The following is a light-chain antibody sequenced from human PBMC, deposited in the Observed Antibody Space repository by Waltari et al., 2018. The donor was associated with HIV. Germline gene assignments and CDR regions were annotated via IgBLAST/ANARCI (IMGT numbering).Light chain of an antibody. CDR2: AAS. J-gene: IGKJ5*01. V-gene: IGKV1-9*01. CDR1: QGISSY. Sequence: DIQLIQSPTFLSASVGDRVTFTCRASQGISSYLAWYQQKPGKAPKLLIYAASTLQYGGPSRCSGSRAATEDTLTISSLQPEDYATYYCQQLNNYSPTTFGQGTRLEIK. CDR3: QQLNNYSPTT.